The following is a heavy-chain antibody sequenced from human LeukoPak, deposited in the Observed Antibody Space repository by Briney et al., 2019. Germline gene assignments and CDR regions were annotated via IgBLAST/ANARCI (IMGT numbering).Heavy chain of an antibody. CDR1: GYSCTSYW. CDR3: AKVLDYGGTSVFDP. Sequence: PGESLMISCKCSGYSCTSYWMGWVRQTPGKGLEWMGIIYHDASLTRYSPSFQGQVTISADKSISPASLQRSAVKASDTAMYYCAKVLDYGGTSVFDPWGQGTLVTVSS. CDR2: IYHDASLT. J-gene: IGHJ5*02. V-gene: IGHV5-51*01. D-gene: IGHD4-23*01.